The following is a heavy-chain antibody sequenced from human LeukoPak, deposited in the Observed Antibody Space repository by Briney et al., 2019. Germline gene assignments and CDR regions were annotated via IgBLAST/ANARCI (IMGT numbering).Heavy chain of an antibody. Sequence: GGSLRLSCAASGFTFNHAWMSWVRQAPGKGLEWFGRIKSKTNGGTTDYAAPVKSRFTISRDHSNHTLYLQINSLKTEDTAVYYCTWVGARYYFDYWGQGTLVTVSS. J-gene: IGHJ4*02. V-gene: IGHV3-15*01. CDR1: GFTFNHAW. D-gene: IGHD1-26*01. CDR3: TWVGARYYFDY. CDR2: IKSKTNGGTT.